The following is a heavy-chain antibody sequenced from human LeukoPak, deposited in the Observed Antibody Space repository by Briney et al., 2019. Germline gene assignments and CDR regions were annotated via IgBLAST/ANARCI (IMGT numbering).Heavy chain of an antibody. D-gene: IGHD3-16*01. J-gene: IGHJ4*02. V-gene: IGHV4-34*01. CDR2: INHSGST. CDR1: GGSFSGYY. CDR3: ARGAYDYVWGSYGNYFDY. Sequence: SETLSLTCAVYGGSFSGYYWSWIRQPPGKGLEWIGEINHSGSTNYNPSLKSRVTISVDTSKNQFSLKLSSVTAADTAVYYCARGAYDYVWGSYGNYFDYWGQGTLVTVSS.